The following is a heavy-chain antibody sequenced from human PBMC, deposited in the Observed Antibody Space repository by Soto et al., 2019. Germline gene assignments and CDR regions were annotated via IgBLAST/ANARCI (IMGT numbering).Heavy chain of an antibody. CDR1: GFTFSKYA. V-gene: IGHV3-23*01. Sequence: GGSLRLSCAVSGFTFSKYAMSWVRQAPGKGLEWVSATSGSSDSTHYADSVKGRFAISRDNSQNTLYLQMNSLRAEDTAVYYCAKDGINWGSYFDHWGQGILVTVSS. D-gene: IGHD7-27*01. J-gene: IGHJ4*02. CDR3: AKDGINWGSYFDH. CDR2: TSGSSDST.